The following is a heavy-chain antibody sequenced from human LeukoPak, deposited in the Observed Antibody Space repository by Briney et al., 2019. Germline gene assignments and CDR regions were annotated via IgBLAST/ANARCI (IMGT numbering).Heavy chain of an antibody. J-gene: IGHJ4*02. CDR2: ISVYNGNT. D-gene: IGHD3-16*01. Sequence: DSVKASCKASGYTFSSYGISWVRQAPGQGLEWMGWISVYNGNTNNIQKLQGRATMTRDTSTNTAYMELRSLRSDDTAVYYCARDAYTSGADYWGQGTLVTVSS. V-gene: IGHV1-18*01. CDR3: ARDAYTSGADY. CDR1: GYTFSSYG.